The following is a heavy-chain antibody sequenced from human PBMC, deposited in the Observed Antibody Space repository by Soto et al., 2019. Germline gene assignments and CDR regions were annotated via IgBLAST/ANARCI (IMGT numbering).Heavy chain of an antibody. CDR2: IYSGGNT. D-gene: IGHD3-3*01. Sequence: VESGGGLVQPGGSLRLSCEASGFTVTNNHMNWVRQAPGKGLEWVSIIYSGGNTYYGDSVKGRFTISRDNSKNTMFLQMNRLGAEDTAVYYCARSLRSCDIWRAPAPKCHNYAMDVWGQGTTVTVSS. J-gene: IGHJ6*02. V-gene: IGHV3-66*01. CDR3: ARSLRSCDIWRAPAPKCHNYAMDV. CDR1: GFTVTNNH.